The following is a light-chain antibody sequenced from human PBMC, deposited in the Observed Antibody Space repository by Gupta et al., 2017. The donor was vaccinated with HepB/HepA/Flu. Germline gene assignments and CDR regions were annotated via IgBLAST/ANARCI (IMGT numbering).Light chain of an antibody. CDR3: QAWDTNTASV. V-gene: IGLV3-1*01. J-gene: IGLJ2*01. CDR2: QDS. CDR1: KLGDKY. Sequence: SYELTQPPPVSVSPGQTASITCSGDKLGDKYVCWYQQKPGQSPVLVIYQDSKRPSGIPGRFSGSNSGNTATLTISGTQAVDEADYYCQAWDTNTASVFGGGTELTVL.